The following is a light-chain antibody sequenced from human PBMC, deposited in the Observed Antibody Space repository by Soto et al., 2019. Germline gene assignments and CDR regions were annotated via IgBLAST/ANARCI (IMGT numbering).Light chain of an antibody. Sequence: EIVLTQSPGTLSLSPGDRATLSCRASQSVIFSYLAWYQQKAGQAPRLLIYGATSRATGIPDRFSGSESGTDFTLTISRLEPEDFAVYYCQQYGSSPLTFGGGTKVEIK. CDR1: QSVIFSY. J-gene: IGKJ4*01. CDR2: GAT. CDR3: QQYGSSPLT. V-gene: IGKV3-20*01.